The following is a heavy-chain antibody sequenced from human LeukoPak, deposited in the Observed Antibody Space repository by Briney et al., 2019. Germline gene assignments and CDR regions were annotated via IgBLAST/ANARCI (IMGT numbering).Heavy chain of an antibody. V-gene: IGHV3-7*01. D-gene: IGHD3-22*01. Sequence: GGSLRLSCAASRFTFANYWMNWVRQAPGKGLEWVANIKQDGSVRYYLDSVKGRFTISRDNAKNSLYLQMNSLRADDTAVYYCARDSEHYDSGAYYDALDIWGQGTMVTVSS. CDR2: IKQDGSVR. CDR3: ARDSEHYDSGAYYDALDI. CDR1: RFTFANYW. J-gene: IGHJ3*02.